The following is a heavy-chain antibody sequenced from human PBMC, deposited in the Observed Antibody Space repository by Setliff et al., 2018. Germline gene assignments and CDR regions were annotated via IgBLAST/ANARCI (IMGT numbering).Heavy chain of an antibody. CDR3: VRVAVTGVHDYFDP. V-gene: IGHV1-69*10. J-gene: IGHJ4*02. D-gene: IGHD6-19*01. Sequence: SVKVSCKASGGNSSSLAVSWLRKAPGQGLEWMGGIIPQFDVSHSAQNLQDRVTITEDKSSNTVYMELSRLRFEDTAVYFCVRVAVTGVHDYFDPWCQGTLVTVSS. CDR2: IIPQFDVS. CDR1: GGNSSSLA.